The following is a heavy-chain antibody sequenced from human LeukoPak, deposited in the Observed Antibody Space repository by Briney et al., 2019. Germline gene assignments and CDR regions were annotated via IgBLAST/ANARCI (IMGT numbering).Heavy chain of an antibody. Sequence: SETLSLTCAVSGGSISSSNWWSWVRQPPGKGLEWIGEIYHSGSTNYNPSLKSRVTISVDKSKNQFSLKLSSVTAADTAVYYCARYCSGGSCYSAFDIWGQGTMVTVSS. CDR2: IYHSGST. J-gene: IGHJ3*02. CDR1: GGSISSSNW. V-gene: IGHV4-4*02. CDR3: ARYCSGGSCYSAFDI. D-gene: IGHD2-15*01.